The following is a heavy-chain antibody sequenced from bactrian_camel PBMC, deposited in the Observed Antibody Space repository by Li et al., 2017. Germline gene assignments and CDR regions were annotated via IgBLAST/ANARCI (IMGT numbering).Heavy chain of an antibody. Sequence: HVQLVESGGGSVQAGGSLRLSCTTSGAIYSSNCMGFFRQPPGKKREGVARIYTADDNGGSNPYYAVSVRDRFTISRENASNSVFLQMNSLKPEDTGVYYCTIGDWDAGSCDAAFLWGQGTQVTVS. CDR3: TIGDWDAGSCDAAFL. D-gene: IGHD6*01. CDR1: GAIYSSNC. J-gene: IGHJ4*01. V-gene: IGHV3S53*01. CDR2: IYTADDNGGSNP.